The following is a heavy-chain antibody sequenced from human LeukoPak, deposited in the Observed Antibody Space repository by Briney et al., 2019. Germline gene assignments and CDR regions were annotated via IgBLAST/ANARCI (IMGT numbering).Heavy chain of an antibody. J-gene: IGHJ4*02. D-gene: IGHD5-24*01. CDR2: IYHSGSA. CDR3: ARQPVEMSTIAAIDY. Sequence: PSETLSLTCTVSGGSISSFYWSWIRQPPGKGLEWIGYIYHSGSAKYNPSLKSRVTITVDTSKNQFSLKPSSVTAADTAVYYCARQPVEMSTIAAIDYWGQGTLVTVSS. V-gene: IGHV4-59*01. CDR1: GGSISSFY.